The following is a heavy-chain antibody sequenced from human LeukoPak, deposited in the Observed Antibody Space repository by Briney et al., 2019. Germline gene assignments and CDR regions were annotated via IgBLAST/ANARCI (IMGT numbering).Heavy chain of an antibody. CDR1: GFTFSSYA. CDR2: IKGDGIST. J-gene: IGHJ4*02. Sequence: GGSLRLSCAASGFTFSSYAMSWVRQAPGQGLVWVSRIKGDGISTNYADSVKGRFTISRDIAKNTLYLQMNSLRAEDTGVYYCAKDHYWSVDYWGRGTLVTVSS. CDR3: AKDHYWSVDY. D-gene: IGHD3-3*01. V-gene: IGHV3-74*01.